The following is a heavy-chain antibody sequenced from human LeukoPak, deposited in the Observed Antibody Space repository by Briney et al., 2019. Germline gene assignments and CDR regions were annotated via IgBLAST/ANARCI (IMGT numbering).Heavy chain of an antibody. CDR3: ARVDEGSSPTFDY. V-gene: IGHV4-34*01. CDR2: INHSGST. D-gene: IGHD6-6*01. CDR1: GGSFSGYY. Sequence: PSETLSLTCAVYGGSFSGYYWSWIRQPPGKGLEWIGEINHSGSTNYNPSLKSRVTISVDTSKNQFSLKLGSVTAADTAVYYCARVDEGSSPTFDYWGQGTQVTVSS. J-gene: IGHJ4*02.